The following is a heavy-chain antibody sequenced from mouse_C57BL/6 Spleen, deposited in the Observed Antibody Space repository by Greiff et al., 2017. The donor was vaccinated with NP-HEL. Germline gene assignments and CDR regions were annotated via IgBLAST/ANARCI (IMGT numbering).Heavy chain of an antibody. CDR3: ARPYSNYGFFNY. J-gene: IGHJ2*01. CDR2: IYPGSGST. V-gene: IGHV1-55*01. CDR1: GYTFTSYW. D-gene: IGHD2-5*01. Sequence: QVQLKESGAELVKPGASVKMSCKASGYTFTSYWITWVKQRPGQGLEWIGDIYPGSGSTNYNEKFKSKATLTVDTSSSTAYMQLSSLTSEDSAVYYCARPYSNYGFFNYWGQGTTLTVSS.